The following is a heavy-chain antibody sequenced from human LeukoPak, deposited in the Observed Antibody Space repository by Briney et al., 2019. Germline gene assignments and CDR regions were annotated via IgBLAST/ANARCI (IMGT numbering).Heavy chain of an antibody. V-gene: IGHV3-74*01. D-gene: IGHD4-11*01. CDR3: ARVLGDYSHFDY. Sequence: GGSLRLSCAASGFTFSSYWMHWVRQAPGKGLVWVSRINSDGSSTNYADSVKGRFTISRDNAKNTLYLQMNSLRAEDTAVYYCARVLGDYSHFDYWGQGTLVTVSS. J-gene: IGHJ4*02. CDR2: INSDGSST. CDR1: GFTFSSYW.